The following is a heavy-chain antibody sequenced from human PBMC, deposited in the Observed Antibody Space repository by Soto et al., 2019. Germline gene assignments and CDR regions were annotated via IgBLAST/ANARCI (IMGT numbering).Heavy chain of an antibody. CDR1: GDSYSISAYS. D-gene: IGHD6-19*01. V-gene: IGHV4-30-2*01. CDR2: IYQSGVT. J-gene: IGHJ5*02. CDR3: AGMPYTSGLRFDP. Sequence: SETLSLTCNMSGDSYSISAYSWSWIRQPPGKALQWIGFIYQSGVTSYNPSLASRVSISLDRSNNQCSLKLKSVTAADTAVYFCAGMPYTSGLRFDPWGPGTLVTVSS.